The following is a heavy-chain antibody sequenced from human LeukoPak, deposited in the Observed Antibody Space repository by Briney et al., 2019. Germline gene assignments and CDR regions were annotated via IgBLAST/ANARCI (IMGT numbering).Heavy chain of an antibody. CDR1: GYTLIELS. CDR2: FDPEQGET. V-gene: IGHV1-24*01. D-gene: IGHD1-26*01. Sequence: ASVKVSCKVSGYTLIELSMHWVRQAPGKGLEWMGGFDPEQGETIYAQGFQGRVTMTEDISTDTAYMNLSSLRSEDTAVYYCATLVGARFNYWGQGTLVTVSS. J-gene: IGHJ4*02. CDR3: ATLVGARFNY.